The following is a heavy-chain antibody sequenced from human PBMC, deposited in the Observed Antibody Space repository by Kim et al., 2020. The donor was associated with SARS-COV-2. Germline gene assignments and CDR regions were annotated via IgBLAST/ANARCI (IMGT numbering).Heavy chain of an antibody. CDR1: GVSISSGGYY. D-gene: IGHD3-22*01. Sequence: SETLSLTCTVSGVSISSGGYYWSWIRQHPGKGLEWIGYTYYSGSTYYNPSLKSRVTISVDPSKNQFSLKLSSVTAADTAVYSCARDDRTGYLVYWGQGT. V-gene: IGHV4-31*03. J-gene: IGHJ4*02. CDR2: TYYSGST. CDR3: ARDDRTGYLVY.